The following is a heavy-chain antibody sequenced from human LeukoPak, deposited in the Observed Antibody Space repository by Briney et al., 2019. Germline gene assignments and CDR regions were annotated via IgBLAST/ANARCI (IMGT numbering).Heavy chain of an antibody. CDR2: ISYDGSNK. D-gene: IGHD2-2*01. Sequence: PGGSPRLSCAASGFTFSSYAMHWVRQAPGKGLEWVAVISYDGSNKYYADSVKGRFTISRDNSKNTLYLQMNSLRAEDTAVYYCASARPRYCSSTSCRNPYYYYGMDVWGQGTTVTVSS. CDR1: GFTFSSYA. V-gene: IGHV3-30-3*01. CDR3: ASARPRYCSSTSCRNPYYYYGMDV. J-gene: IGHJ6*02.